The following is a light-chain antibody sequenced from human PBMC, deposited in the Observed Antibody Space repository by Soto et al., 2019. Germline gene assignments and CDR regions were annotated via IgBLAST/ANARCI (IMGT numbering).Light chain of an antibody. J-gene: IGKJ1*01. V-gene: IGKV3-20*01. CDR2: GAS. CDR3: QQYGSSPWT. Sequence: EIVLTQSPGTLSLSPGERATLSCRASQSVSSSFLAWYQQKPGQAPRLLLYGASTRATGIPDRFSGSGCGTDFTLTISRLEPEDFAVYYCQQYGSSPWTFGQGTKVEIK. CDR1: QSVSSSF.